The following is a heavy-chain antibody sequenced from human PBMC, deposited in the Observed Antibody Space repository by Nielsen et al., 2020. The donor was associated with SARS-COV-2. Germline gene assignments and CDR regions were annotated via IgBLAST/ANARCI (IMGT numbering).Heavy chain of an antibody. CDR3: ARDAKVYYDSFYYYGMDV. J-gene: IGHJ6*02. CDR1: GFTSSSYW. CDR2: IKQDGSEK. Sequence: GESLKISCAASGFTSSSYWMSWARQAPGKGLAWLANIKQDGSEKYYVDSVKGRFTISRDNAKNSLYLQMNSLRAEDTAVYYCARDAKVYYDSFYYYGMDVWGQGTTVTVSS. D-gene: IGHD3-22*01. V-gene: IGHV3-7*03.